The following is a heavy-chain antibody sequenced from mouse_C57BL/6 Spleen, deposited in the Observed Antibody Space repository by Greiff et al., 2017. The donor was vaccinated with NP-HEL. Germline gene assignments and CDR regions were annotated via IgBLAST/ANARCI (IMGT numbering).Heavy chain of an antibody. Sequence: EVKLVESGGGLVKPGGSLKLSCAASGFTFSSYAMSWVRQTPEKRLEWVATISDGGSYTYYPDNVKGRFTISRDNAKNNLYLQMSHLKSEDTAMYYCARGTYYSDYWGQGSTLTVSS. V-gene: IGHV5-4*03. D-gene: IGHD3-3*01. CDR2: ISDGGSYT. CDR1: GFTFSSYA. J-gene: IGHJ2*01. CDR3: ARGTYYSDY.